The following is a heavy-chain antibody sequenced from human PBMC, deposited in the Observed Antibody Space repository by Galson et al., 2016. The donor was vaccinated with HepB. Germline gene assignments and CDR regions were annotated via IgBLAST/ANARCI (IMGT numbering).Heavy chain of an antibody. Sequence: SLRLSCAASGFTFRTYYMSWVRQAPGKGLQWVSSISSSSNYIEYADSVKGRFIISRDNAKNSLYLQMNGLRAEDTAVYYCAMLPMGGMDLWGKGTTVTVSS. CDR1: GFTFRTYY. CDR3: AMLPMGGMDL. D-gene: IGHD5-18*01. CDR2: ISSSSNYI. J-gene: IGHJ6*04. V-gene: IGHV3-21*06.